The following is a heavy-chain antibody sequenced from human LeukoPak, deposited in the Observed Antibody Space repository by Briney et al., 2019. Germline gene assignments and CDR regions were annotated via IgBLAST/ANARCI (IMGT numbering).Heavy chain of an antibody. D-gene: IGHD2-2*01. CDR3: ARSILVVPVASHLNYGVDV. J-gene: IGHJ6*02. Sequence: GASVKVSCKASGYTFAKYAIHWVRQAPGQTLEWMGWINAGNGDTRYSQKFQGGVTITRDTSASTAYMELSSLRSEDTAVYYCARSILVVPVASHLNYGVDVWGQGTTVTVSS. CDR2: INAGNGDT. CDR1: GYTFAKYA. V-gene: IGHV1-3*01.